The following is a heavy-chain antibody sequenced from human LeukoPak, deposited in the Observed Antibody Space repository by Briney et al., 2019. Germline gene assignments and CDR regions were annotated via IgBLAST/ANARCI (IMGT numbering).Heavy chain of an antibody. J-gene: IGHJ4*02. CDR1: GFTFSSYW. D-gene: IGHD3-10*01. CDR2: IKQDGSEK. Sequence: PGGSLRLSCAASGFTFSSYWMSWVRQAPGKGLEWVANIKQDGSEKYYVDSVKGRFTISRDNAKNSLYLQMNSLRAEDTAVYYCARDNYYGSGSYHYWGQGTLVTVSS. CDR3: ARDNYYGSGSYHY. V-gene: IGHV3-7*01.